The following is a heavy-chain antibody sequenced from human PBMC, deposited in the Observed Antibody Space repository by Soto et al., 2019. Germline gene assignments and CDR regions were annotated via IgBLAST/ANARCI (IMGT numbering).Heavy chain of an antibody. Sequence: PSETLSLTCAVYGGSFSGYYWSWIRQPPGKGLEWIGEINHSGSTNYNPSLKSRVTISVDTSKNQFSLKLSSVTAADTAVYYCASYTGYSSSWYRVYWGKGTLVTVSS. D-gene: IGHD6-13*01. J-gene: IGHJ4*02. CDR3: ASYTGYSSSWYRVY. CDR2: INHSGST. CDR1: GGSFSGYY. V-gene: IGHV4-34*01.